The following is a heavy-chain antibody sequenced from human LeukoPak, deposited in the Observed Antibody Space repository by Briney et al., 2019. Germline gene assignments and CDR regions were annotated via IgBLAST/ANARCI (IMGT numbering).Heavy chain of an antibody. J-gene: IGHJ4*02. CDR2: INSDGSST. Sequence: GGSLRLSCAASRFTFSSYWMHWVRQAPGKGLVWVSRINSDGSSTSYADSVKGRFTISRDNAKNTLYLQMNSLRAEDTAVYYCARDQDGDYGEFDYWGQGTLVTVSS. V-gene: IGHV3-74*01. D-gene: IGHD4-17*01. CDR1: RFTFSSYW. CDR3: ARDQDGDYGEFDY.